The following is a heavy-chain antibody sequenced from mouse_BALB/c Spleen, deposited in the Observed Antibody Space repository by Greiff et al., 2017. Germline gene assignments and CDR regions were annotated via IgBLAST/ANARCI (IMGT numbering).Heavy chain of an antibody. CDR2: ISYDGSN. D-gene: IGHD2-3*01. CDR3: ARDVGPYDGY. V-gene: IGHV3-6*02. Sequence: EVKLLESGPGLVKPSQSLSLTCSVTGYSITSGYYWNWIRQFPGNKLEWMGYISYDGSNNYNPSLKDRISITRDTSKNQFFLKLNSVTTEDTATYYCARDVGPYDGYWGQGTSVTVSS. CDR1: GYSITSGYY. J-gene: IGHJ4*01.